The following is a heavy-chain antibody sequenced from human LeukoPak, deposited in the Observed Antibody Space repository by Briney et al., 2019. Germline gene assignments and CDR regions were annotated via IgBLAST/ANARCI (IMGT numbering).Heavy chain of an antibody. CDR1: GYTFTSYG. D-gene: IGHD4-17*01. CDR2: INAYNGNT. J-gene: IGHJ4*02. V-gene: IGHV1-18*01. CDR3: ARDRTTVTTYYFDY. Sequence: ASVKDSCKATGYTFTSYGISWVRQPPGQGLDWMGWINAYNGNTNYAQKLQGRVTMTTDTSTSTAYMELRSLRSDDTAVYYCARDRTTVTTYYFDYWGQGTLVTASS.